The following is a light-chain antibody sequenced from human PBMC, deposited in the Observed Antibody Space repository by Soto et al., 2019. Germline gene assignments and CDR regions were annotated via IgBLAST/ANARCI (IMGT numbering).Light chain of an antibody. V-gene: IGKV3-15*01. Sequence: EIVMTQSPATLSISPGERATLSCRATQSIGTRLAWYQQKPGQAPRLLIYGASTSATGVPARFSGSGSGTEFTLTISSLQSEDLAVYYCQQYNNWPRTFGQGTKVDIK. CDR2: GAS. CDR3: QQYNNWPRT. CDR1: QSIGTR. J-gene: IGKJ1*01.